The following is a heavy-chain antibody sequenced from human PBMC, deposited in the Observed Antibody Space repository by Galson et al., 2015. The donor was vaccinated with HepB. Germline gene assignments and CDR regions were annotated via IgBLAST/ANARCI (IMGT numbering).Heavy chain of an antibody. J-gene: IGHJ4*02. CDR1: GYTFTSYA. V-gene: IGHV1-3*01. CDR2: INAGNGNT. Sequence: SVKVSCKASGYTFTSYAMHWVRQAPGQRLEWMGWINAGNGNTKYSQKFQGRVTITRDTSASTAYMELSSLRSEDTAVYYCARGFQRDYYGSGSYHTRVRTSETDYWGQGTLVTVSS. CDR3: ARGFQRDYYGSGSYHTRVRTSETDY. D-gene: IGHD3-10*01.